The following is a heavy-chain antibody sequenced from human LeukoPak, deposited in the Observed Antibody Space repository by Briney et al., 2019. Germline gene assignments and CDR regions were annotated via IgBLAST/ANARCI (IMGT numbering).Heavy chain of an antibody. D-gene: IGHD3-10*01. V-gene: IGHV3-11*03. CDR2: ISSSSTYT. J-gene: IGHJ4*02. Sequence: PGGSLRLSCAASGFTFSDSYMSWIRQAPGKGLEWVSYISSSSTYTEYAGSVKGRFTISRDNAKNSLYLQMNSLRAEDTALYYCARNYYGSGSSDFDYWGQGTLVTVSS. CDR1: GFTFSDSY. CDR3: ARNYYGSGSSDFDY.